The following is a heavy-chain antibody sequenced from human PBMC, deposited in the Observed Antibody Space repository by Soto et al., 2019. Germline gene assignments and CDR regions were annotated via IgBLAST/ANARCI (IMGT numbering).Heavy chain of an antibody. CDR3: ARESEDLTSNFDY. J-gene: IGHJ4*02. CDR1: GFTYTRYS. V-gene: IGHV3-21*06. CDR2: ISSTTNYI. Sequence: GGSLRLSCAASGFTYTRYSMNWVRQAPGKGLEWVSSISSTTNYIYYGDSMKGRFTISRDNAKNSLYLEMNSLRAEDTAVYYCARESEDLTSNFDYWGQGTLVTVS.